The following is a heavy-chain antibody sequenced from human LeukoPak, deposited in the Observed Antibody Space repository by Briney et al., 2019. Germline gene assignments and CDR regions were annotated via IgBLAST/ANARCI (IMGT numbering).Heavy chain of an antibody. Sequence: GGSLRLSCEASGFTISIYAITWVRQAPGKGLEWVSAISGSGGSTYYADSVKGRFTISRDNSKNTLYLQMNSLRAEDTAVYYCAKSVPQLDYHDAFDIWGQGTMVTVSS. J-gene: IGHJ3*02. D-gene: IGHD6-13*01. CDR3: AKSVPQLDYHDAFDI. V-gene: IGHV3-23*01. CDR2: ISGSGGST. CDR1: GFTISIYA.